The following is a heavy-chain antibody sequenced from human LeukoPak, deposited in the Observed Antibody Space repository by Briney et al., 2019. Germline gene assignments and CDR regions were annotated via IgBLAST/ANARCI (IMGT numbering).Heavy chain of an antibody. CDR3: TRGGHDYGGSFDP. Sequence: SETLSLTCAISGASIARGSYHWDWIRQPAGSRPEYIGRISAGGRTNYNPSLKSRLTISMGTSKNHVSLRLSSVTAADTALYYCTRGGHDYGGSFDPWGQGILVTVSS. V-gene: IGHV4-61*02. J-gene: IGHJ5*02. CDR2: ISAGGRT. CDR1: GASIARGSYH. D-gene: IGHD4-23*01.